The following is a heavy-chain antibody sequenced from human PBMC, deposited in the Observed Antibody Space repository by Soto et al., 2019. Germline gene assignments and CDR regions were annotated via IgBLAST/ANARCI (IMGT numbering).Heavy chain of an antibody. Sequence: QVQLAESGGGVVQPGTSLRVSCVASGFSFSSHAMHWVRQAPGKGLEWVARISYDGTEKLHVDSVKGRFTISRDSPKSTLYLQMNSLRPEDTAVYYCVGELSPLSFGHWGQGTLITVSS. J-gene: IGHJ4*02. V-gene: IGHV3-30*03. D-gene: IGHD3-16*02. CDR3: VGELSPLSFGH. CDR2: ISYDGTEK. CDR1: GFSFSSHA.